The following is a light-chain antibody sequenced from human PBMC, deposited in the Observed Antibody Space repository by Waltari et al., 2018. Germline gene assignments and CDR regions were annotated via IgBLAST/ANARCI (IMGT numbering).Light chain of an antibody. CDR1: QGNGNN. CDR2: MTS. Sequence: DNQMTQSPSSLSAPAGDKITINCQTTQGNGNNLNWFRQKPGKAPELLIYMTSSLHNGIPCRFSGSGSGTDFTLTISSLQPEDFATYICQQGDTFPPTFGGGTKVE. J-gene: IGKJ4*01. CDR3: QQGDTFPPT. V-gene: IGKV1-16*01.